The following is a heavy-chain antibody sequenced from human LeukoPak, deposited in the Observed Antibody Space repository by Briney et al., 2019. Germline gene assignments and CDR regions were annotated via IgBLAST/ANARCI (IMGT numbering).Heavy chain of an antibody. Sequence: RGKSLKISCKGSGYSFTSYWIAWVRQMPGKGLEWMGIIYPGDSDIRYSPSFQGHVTISADKSISTAYLQWSSLKASDTAMYYCARRGYIHDAFDIWGQGTMVTVSS. CDR2: IYPGDSDI. CDR3: ARRGYIHDAFDI. CDR1: GYSFTSYW. J-gene: IGHJ3*02. D-gene: IGHD5-18*01. V-gene: IGHV5-51*01.